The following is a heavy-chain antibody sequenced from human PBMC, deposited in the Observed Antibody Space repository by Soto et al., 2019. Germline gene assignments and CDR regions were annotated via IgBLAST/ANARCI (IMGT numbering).Heavy chain of an antibody. Sequence: SVKVSCKASGGTFSSYAISWVRQAPGQGLEWMGGIIPIFGTANYAQKFQGRVTITADKSTSTAYMELSSLRSEDTAVYSCARDGGAITMHVEGAFDIWGQGTMVTVSS. D-gene: IGHD5-12*01. CDR3: ARDGGAITMHVEGAFDI. CDR2: IIPIFGTA. CDR1: GGTFSSYA. V-gene: IGHV1-69*06. J-gene: IGHJ3*02.